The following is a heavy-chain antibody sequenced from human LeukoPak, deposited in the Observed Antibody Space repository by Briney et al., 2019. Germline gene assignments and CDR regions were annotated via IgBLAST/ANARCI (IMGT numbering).Heavy chain of an antibody. CDR1: GGSISSYY. V-gene: IGHV4-59*01. D-gene: IGHD2-15*01. Sequence: SETLSLTCTVSGGSISSYYWSWIRQPPGKGLEWIGYNSYSGNTNYNPSLKSRVTISVDTSKNHFSLNLRSVTAADTAVYYCARWVAAKTTFDIWGQGTMATVSP. J-gene: IGHJ3*02. CDR2: NSYSGNT. CDR3: ARWVAAKTTFDI.